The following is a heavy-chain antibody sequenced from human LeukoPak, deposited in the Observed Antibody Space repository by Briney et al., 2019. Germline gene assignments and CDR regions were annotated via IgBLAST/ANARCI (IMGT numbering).Heavy chain of an antibody. CDR3: ARGGTDYDTSGYFSDYYYYYMDV. Sequence: PGGSLRLSCEASGFVVGHYYMTWVRQAPGKGLEWVSVIYFDGKTYFADSVRGRFTISRDNSQNTLYLQMNSLRAEDTAVYYCARGGTDYDTSGYFSDYYYYYMDVWGKGTTVTISS. J-gene: IGHJ6*03. V-gene: IGHV3-53*01. CDR1: GFVVGHYY. D-gene: IGHD3-22*01. CDR2: IYFDGKT.